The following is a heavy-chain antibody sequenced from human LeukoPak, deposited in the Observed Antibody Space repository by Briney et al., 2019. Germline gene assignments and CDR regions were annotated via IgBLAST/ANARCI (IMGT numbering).Heavy chain of an antibody. CDR3: ATNLEMATILKPSFYYYYYYMDV. Sequence: GASVKVSCKVSGYTLTELSMHWVRQAPGKGLEWMGGFDPEDGETIYAQKFQGRVTMTEDTSTDTAYMELSSLRSEDTAVYYCATNLEMATILKPSFYYYYYYMDVWGKGTTVTVSS. CDR2: FDPEDGET. J-gene: IGHJ6*03. D-gene: IGHD5-24*01. V-gene: IGHV1-24*01. CDR1: GYTLTELS.